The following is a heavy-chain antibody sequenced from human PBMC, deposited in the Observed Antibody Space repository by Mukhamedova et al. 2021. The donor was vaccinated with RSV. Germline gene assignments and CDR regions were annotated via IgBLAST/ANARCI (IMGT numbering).Heavy chain of an antibody. J-gene: IGHJ6*02. Sequence: TISRDNSKNTLYLQMNSLRAEDTAVYYCARFNRYYYGMDVWGQGTTVTVSS. CDR3: ARFNRYYYGMDV. V-gene: IGHV3-30*07.